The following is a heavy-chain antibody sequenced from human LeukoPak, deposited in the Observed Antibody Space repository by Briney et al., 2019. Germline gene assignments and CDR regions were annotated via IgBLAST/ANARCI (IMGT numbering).Heavy chain of an antibody. J-gene: IGHJ5*02. V-gene: IGHV3-48*01. D-gene: IGHD6-13*01. CDR2: ISSSSSTI. CDR3: ARDLSSSWLNWFDP. Sequence: GGSLRLSCAASGFTFSSYSMNWVRQAPGKGLEWVSYISSSSSTIYYADSVKGRFTISRDNAKNSLYLQMNSLRAEDTAVYYCARDLSSSWLNWFDPWGQGTLVTVSS. CDR1: GFTFSSYS.